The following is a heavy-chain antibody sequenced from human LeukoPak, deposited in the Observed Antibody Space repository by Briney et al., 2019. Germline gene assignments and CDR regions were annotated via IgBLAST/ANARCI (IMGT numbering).Heavy chain of an antibody. J-gene: IGHJ3*02. CDR3: ARHYYDSSGYYAFDI. V-gene: IGHV4-59*08. CDR1: GGSISSYY. Sequence: SETLSLTCTVSGGSISSYYWSWIRQPPGKGLEWIGYIYYSGSTNYNPSLKSRVIISVDKSKNQFSLKLSSVTAADTAVYYCARHYYDSSGYYAFDIWGQGTMVTVSS. CDR2: IYYSGST. D-gene: IGHD3-22*01.